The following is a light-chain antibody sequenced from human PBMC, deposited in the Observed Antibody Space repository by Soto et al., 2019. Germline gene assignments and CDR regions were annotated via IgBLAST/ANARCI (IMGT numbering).Light chain of an antibody. CDR1: GNDIGAYDY. J-gene: IGLJ1*01. CDR2: GVR. V-gene: IGLV2-14*01. Sequence: QSVLTQPTSVSVSPVQSIAIACTGNGNDIGAYDYVSWYQQHPGKAPRLLIHGVRNRPPGISSRFSGFKSGLTASLTISGLQAEDEADYYCSSFTTSRLYVFGPGTKVTVL. CDR3: SSFTTSRLYV.